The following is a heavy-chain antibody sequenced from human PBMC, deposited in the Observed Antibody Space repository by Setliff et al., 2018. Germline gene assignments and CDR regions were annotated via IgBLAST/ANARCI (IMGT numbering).Heavy chain of an antibody. Sequence: ASVKVSCKASGFGFSSYGISWVRQAPGQGLEWMGWISPYNGDTGYTQKFQDRVTMTTDISMSTAFMELRSLTSDDTAIYYCARDTYNPDWYGGRSFEYWGQGTLVTVSS. V-gene: IGHV1-18*01. CDR1: GFGFSSYG. J-gene: IGHJ4*02. CDR2: ISPYNGDT. CDR3: ARDTYNPDWYGGRSFEY. D-gene: IGHD3-9*01.